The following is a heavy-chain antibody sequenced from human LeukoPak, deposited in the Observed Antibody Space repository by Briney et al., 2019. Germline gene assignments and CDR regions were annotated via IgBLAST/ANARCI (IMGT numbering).Heavy chain of an antibody. D-gene: IGHD7-27*01. Sequence: ASVKVSCKASGYTFTSYAISWVRQAPGQGLEWMGGIIPIFGTANYAQKFQGRVTITADKSTSTAYMELSSLRSEDTAVYYCARDRKFANWGSPSFDYWGQGTLVTVSS. CDR3: ARDRKFANWGSPSFDY. CDR2: IIPIFGTA. CDR1: GYTFTSYA. J-gene: IGHJ4*02. V-gene: IGHV1-69*06.